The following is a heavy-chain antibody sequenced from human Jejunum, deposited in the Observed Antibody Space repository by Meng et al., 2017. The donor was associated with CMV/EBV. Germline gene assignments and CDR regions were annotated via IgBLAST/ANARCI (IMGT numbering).Heavy chain of an antibody. CDR1: GYTFNISG. J-gene: IGHJ4*02. V-gene: IGHV1-18*01. Sequence: ASGYTFNISGLNWVRQAPGQGLEWMGWISGYNGNTNYAQKLQGRVTMNTDTSTSTVYMELRSLRYDDTAVYYCARSRDGYNSAFDYWGQGTLVTVSS. CDR3: ARSRDGYNSAFDY. D-gene: IGHD5-24*01. CDR2: ISGYNGNT.